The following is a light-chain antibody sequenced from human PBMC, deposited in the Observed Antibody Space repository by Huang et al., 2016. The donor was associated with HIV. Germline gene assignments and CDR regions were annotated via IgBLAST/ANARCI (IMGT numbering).Light chain of an antibody. Sequence: IVMTQSPGTLSVSPGGRATLSCRASQSVSSNLAWYQQKAGQAPRLLIYGASTRATGIPARFSGSGCGTEFTLTISSLQSEDFAVYYCQQYNNRYTFGPGTKLEIK. CDR3: QQYNNRYT. CDR2: GAS. V-gene: IGKV3-15*01. CDR1: QSVSSN. J-gene: IGKJ2*01.